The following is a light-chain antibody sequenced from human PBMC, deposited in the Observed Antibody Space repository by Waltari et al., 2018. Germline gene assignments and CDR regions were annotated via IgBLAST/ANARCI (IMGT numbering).Light chain of an antibody. CDR3: SSYAGSGSPRV. CDR2: EGS. J-gene: IGLJ3*02. V-gene: IGLV2-23*01. CDR1: NSDVGSYNL. Sequence: SALIQPASVSGSPGQSITMSCTETNSDVGSYNLVSWYQQHPGKAPKFLIYEGSKRPSGVSYRFSGSKAGNTASLTISGLQADDEADYYCSSYAGSGSPRVFGGGTKLTVL.